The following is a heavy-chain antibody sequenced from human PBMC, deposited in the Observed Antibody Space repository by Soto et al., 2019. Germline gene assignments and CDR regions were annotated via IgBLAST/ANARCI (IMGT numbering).Heavy chain of an antibody. CDR1: GFTFSSYG. V-gene: IGHV3-30*03. CDR3: ARGITIFGVVIMDAFDI. CDR2: ISYDGSNK. Sequence: QVQLVESGGGVVQPGRSLRLSCAASGFTFSSYGMHWVRQAPGKGLEWVAVISYDGSNKYYADSVKGRFTISRDNSKNTLYLQMNSLRAEDTAVYYCARGITIFGVVIMDAFDIWGQGTMVTGSS. J-gene: IGHJ3*02. D-gene: IGHD3-3*01.